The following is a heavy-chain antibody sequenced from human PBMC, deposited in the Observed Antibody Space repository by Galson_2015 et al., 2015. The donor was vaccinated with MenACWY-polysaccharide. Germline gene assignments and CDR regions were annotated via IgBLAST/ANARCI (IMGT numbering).Heavy chain of an antibody. CDR2: ISWNSGSI. Sequence: SLRLSCAASGFTFDDYAMHWVRQAPGKGLEWVSGISWNSGSIGYADSVKGRFTISRDNAKNSLYLQMNSLRAEDTALYYCAKGMGSRPLLDYYYCMDVWGQGTTVTVSS. CDR3: AKGMGSRPLLDYYYCMDV. J-gene: IGHJ6*02. D-gene: IGHD2-15*01. V-gene: IGHV3-9*01. CDR1: GFTFDDYA.